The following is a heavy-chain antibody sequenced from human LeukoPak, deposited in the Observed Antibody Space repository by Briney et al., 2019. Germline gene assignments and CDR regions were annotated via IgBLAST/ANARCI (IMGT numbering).Heavy chain of an antibody. CDR2: ISSSGSTI. D-gene: IGHD3-10*01. CDR1: GFTFRSYE. Sequence: PGGSLRLSCAASGFTFRSYEMNWVRQAPGNGLEWVSYISSSGSTIYYADSVEGRFTISRDNAKNSLYLQMNSLRAEDTAVYYCARDLWFGEEHPYYYYGMDVWGQGTTVTVS. V-gene: IGHV3-48*03. J-gene: IGHJ6*02. CDR3: ARDLWFGEEHPYYYYGMDV.